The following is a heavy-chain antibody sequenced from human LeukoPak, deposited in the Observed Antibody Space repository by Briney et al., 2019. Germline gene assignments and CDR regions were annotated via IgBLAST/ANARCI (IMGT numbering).Heavy chain of an antibody. J-gene: IGHJ1*01. D-gene: IGHD3-22*01. CDR2: INGRGRTT. V-gene: IGHV3-48*01. CDR1: GFTFSTYD. Sequence: GGSLRLSCAASGFTFSTYDMNWVRQAPGKGLEWVSYINGRGRTTYYADSVKGRFTISRDNSKNTLSLQMNSLRAEDTAVYYCARGGYYDTSGYYYVGYFQLWGQGTLVTVSS. CDR3: ARGGYYDTSGYYYVGYFQL.